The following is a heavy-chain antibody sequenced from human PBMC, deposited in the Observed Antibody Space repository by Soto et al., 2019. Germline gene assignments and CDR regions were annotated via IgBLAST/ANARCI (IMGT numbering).Heavy chain of an antibody. V-gene: IGHV3-33*01. Sequence: VQLVESGGGVVQPGNSLRLSCAASGFTFSSYGMHWVRQAPGKGLEWVAVIWYDGSNKYYADSVKGRFTISRDNSKNTLYLQMNSLRAEDTAVYYCARDQQWLVRFYFDFWGQRTLVTVSS. D-gene: IGHD6-19*01. CDR3: ARDQQWLVRFYFDF. CDR2: IWYDGSNK. J-gene: IGHJ4*02. CDR1: GFTFSSYG.